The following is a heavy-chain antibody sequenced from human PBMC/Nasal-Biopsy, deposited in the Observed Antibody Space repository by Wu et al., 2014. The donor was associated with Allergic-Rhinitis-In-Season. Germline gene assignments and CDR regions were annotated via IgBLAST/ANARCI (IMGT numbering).Heavy chain of an antibody. D-gene: IGHD3-22*01. V-gene: IGHV3-30*03. CDR3: ARDSDSSGYYNFLDF. Sequence: LRLSCAASGFSFSTYSMNWVRQAPGKGLEWVAVISYDGGEKYYADSVKGRFTISRDNSKNTLRLQMNSQRIEDTGVYYCARDSDSSGYYNFLDFWGQGTLVTVSS. CDR1: GFSFSTYS. J-gene: IGHJ4*02. CDR2: ISYDGGEK.